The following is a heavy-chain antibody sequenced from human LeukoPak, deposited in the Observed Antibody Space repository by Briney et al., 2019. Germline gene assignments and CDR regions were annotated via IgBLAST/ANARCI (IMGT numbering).Heavy chain of an antibody. D-gene: IGHD2-15*01. J-gene: IGHJ4*02. Sequence: SETLSPTCTVSGGSVSSGSYYWSWIRQPPGKGLEWIGYIYYSGSTNYNPSLKSRVTISVDTSKNQFSLKLSSVTAADTAVYYCARQPGYCSGGSCHAPSGFDYWGQGTLVTVSS. V-gene: IGHV4-61*01. CDR2: IYYSGST. CDR3: ARQPGYCSGGSCHAPSGFDY. CDR1: GGSVSSGSYY.